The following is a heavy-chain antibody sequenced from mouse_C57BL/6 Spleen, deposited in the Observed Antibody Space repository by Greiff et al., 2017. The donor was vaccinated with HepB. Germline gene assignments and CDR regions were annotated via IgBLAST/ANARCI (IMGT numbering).Heavy chain of an antibody. D-gene: IGHD1-2*01. J-gene: IGHJ2*01. CDR1: GYTFTSYW. CDR2: IYPSDSET. V-gene: IGHV1-61*01. CDR3: ARSTTAGYFDY. Sequence: VQLQQPGAELVRPGSSVKLSCKASGYTFTSYWMDWVKQRPGQGLEWIGNIYPSDSETHYNQKFKDKATLTVDKSSSTAYMQLSSLTSEDSAVYYCARSTTAGYFDYWGQGTTLTVSS.